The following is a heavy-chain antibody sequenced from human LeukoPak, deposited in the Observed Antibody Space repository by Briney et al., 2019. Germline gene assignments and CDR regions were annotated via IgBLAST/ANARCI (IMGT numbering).Heavy chain of an antibody. D-gene: IGHD5-12*01. CDR1: GFTFSSYA. J-gene: IGHJ4*02. Sequence: PGGSLRLSCAASGFTFSSYAMSWVRQAPGKGLEWVSAISGSGGSTYYADSVKGRFTISRDNSKNTLYLQMNSLRAEDTAVYYCAKDVVSAKGLPTYYFDYWGQGTLVTVSS. V-gene: IGHV3-23*01. CDR3: AKDVVSAKGLPTYYFDY. CDR2: ISGSGGST.